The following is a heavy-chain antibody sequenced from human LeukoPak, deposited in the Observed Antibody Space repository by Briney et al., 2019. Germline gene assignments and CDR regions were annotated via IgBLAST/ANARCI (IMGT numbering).Heavy chain of an antibody. CDR1: GYTFTSYG. CDR3: ARVVITFGGVIVEDY. J-gene: IGHJ4*02. CDR2: ISAYNGNT. V-gene: IGHV1-18*01. D-gene: IGHD3-16*02. Sequence: ASVKVSCKASGYTFTSYGISWVRQAPGQGLEWMGWISAYNGNTNYAQKLQGRVTMTTDTSTSTAYMELRSLRSDDTAVYYCARVVITFGGVIVEDYWGQGTLVTVSS.